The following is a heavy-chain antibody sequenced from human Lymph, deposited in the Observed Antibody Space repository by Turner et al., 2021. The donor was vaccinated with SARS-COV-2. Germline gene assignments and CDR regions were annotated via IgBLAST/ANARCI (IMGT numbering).Heavy chain of an antibody. CDR3: AGIAAPGMGGGVHYYYYAMDV. Sequence: QVQLVQSGAEVKKPGSSVKVSCKASGGTFSSSAISWVRQAPGQGLEGMGGIIPLLAKANDAQKFQGRVTITADKSTSTAYMELSSLRSEDTAVYFCAGIAAPGMGGGVHYYYYAMDVWGQGTTVTVSS. V-gene: IGHV1-69*10. CDR1: GGTFSSSA. J-gene: IGHJ6*02. D-gene: IGHD6-13*01. CDR2: IIPLLAKA.